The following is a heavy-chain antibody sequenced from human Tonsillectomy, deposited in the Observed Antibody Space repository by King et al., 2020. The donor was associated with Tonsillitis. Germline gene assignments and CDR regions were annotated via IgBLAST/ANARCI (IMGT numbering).Heavy chain of an antibody. CDR3: ATTGVGAYCGGDCYVRA. V-gene: IGHV3-23*03. Sequence: VQLVESGGGLVQPGGSLRLSCAASGFTFSSYAMSWVRQAPGKGLEWVSGIYTGGTGTYYADSVKGRFTISRDNSKNTLYLQMNSLRAAGTAVYYCATTGVGAYCGGDCYVRAWGQGTLVTVSS. CDR1: GFTFSSYA. J-gene: IGHJ5*02. CDR2: IYTGGTGT. D-gene: IGHD2-21*02.